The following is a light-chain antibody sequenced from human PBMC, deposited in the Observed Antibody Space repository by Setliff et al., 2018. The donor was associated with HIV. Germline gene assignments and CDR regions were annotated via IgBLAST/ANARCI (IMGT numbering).Light chain of an antibody. CDR2: EVT. Sequence: QSALTQPPSVSGSPGQSVTISCTGTSSDVGSYNRVSWYQQPPGAAPKLMSYEVTNRPSGVPARFSGSKSGNTASLTISGLQAEDEADYYCSSYTSISTYVFGTGTKVTVL. V-gene: IGLV2-18*02. CDR3: SSYTSISTYV. CDR1: SSDVGSYNR. J-gene: IGLJ1*01.